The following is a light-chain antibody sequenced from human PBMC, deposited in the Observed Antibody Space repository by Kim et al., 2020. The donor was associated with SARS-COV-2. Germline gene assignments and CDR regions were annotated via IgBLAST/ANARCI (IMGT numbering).Light chain of an antibody. CDR2: WAS. CDR1: QTVLYSSNNKNY. Sequence: RATINCKSSQTVLYSSNNKNYLAWYHQKPGQPPKLLIYWASTRESGVPDRFSGSGSGTDFTLTISSLQAEDVAVYYCQQYYSTPLTFGGGTKLEI. CDR3: QQYYSTPLT. V-gene: IGKV4-1*01. J-gene: IGKJ4*01.